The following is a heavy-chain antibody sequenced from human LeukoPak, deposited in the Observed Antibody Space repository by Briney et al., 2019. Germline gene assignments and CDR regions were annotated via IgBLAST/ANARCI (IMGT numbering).Heavy chain of an antibody. Sequence: SETLSLTCTVSGGSISSYYWSWIRQPPGKGLEWIGEINHSGSTNYNPSLKSRVTISVDTSKNQFSLKLSSVTAADTAVYYCARSSFYADAFDIWGQGTMVTVSS. CDR1: GGSISSYY. CDR3: ARSSFYADAFDI. J-gene: IGHJ3*02. CDR2: INHSGST. V-gene: IGHV4-34*01. D-gene: IGHD2/OR15-2a*01.